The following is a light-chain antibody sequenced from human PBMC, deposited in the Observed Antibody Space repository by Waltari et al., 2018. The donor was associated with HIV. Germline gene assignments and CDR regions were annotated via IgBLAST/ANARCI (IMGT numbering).Light chain of an antibody. Sequence: DFQMTQSPSSLSASVGDRVTITCRASRGIGPSLAWYQQKPGQVPNLLIYDTSTLQEGVASRFSGSGSGTDFTLTIDSVQPEDVATYFCQKYDAAPLTFGGGTKVEI. CDR1: RGIGPS. CDR2: DTS. J-gene: IGKJ4*01. CDR3: QKYDAAPLT. V-gene: IGKV1-27*01.